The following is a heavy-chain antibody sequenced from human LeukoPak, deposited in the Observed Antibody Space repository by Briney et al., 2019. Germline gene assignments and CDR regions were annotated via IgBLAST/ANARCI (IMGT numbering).Heavy chain of an antibody. J-gene: IGHJ4*02. V-gene: IGHV5-51*01. CDR3: ARRTSEGDFDY. CDR2: IYPTDSDT. D-gene: IGHD1-1*01. Sequence: GESLKISCKGSGYNFPTYWIGWVRQMPGKGLEWMGIIYPTDSDTTYSPSFQGQVPMSADKSINTAYLQWSSLKASDSAMYYCARRTSEGDFDYWGQGTLVTVSS. CDR1: GYNFPTYW.